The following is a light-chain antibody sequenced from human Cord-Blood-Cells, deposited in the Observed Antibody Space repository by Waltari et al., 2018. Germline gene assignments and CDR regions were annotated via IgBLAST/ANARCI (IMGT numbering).Light chain of an antibody. CDR2: EGS. CDR1: SRDVGSYNL. Sequence: QSALTQPASVSGSPGQSITISCTGTSRDVGSYNLVSWYQQHPGKAPKLMIYEGSKRTSGVANRFSGSKAGNTASRTISGLQAEDEADYYCCSYAGSSTWVFGGGTKLTVL. V-gene: IGLV2-23*01. J-gene: IGLJ3*02. CDR3: CSYAGSSTWV.